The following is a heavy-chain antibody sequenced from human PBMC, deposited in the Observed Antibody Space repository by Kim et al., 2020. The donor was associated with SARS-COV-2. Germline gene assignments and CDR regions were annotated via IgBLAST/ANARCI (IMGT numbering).Heavy chain of an antibody. Sequence: GGSLRLSCAASGFTFSNAWMSWVRQAPGKGLEWVGRIKSKTDGGTTDYAAPVKGRFTISRDDSKNTLYLQMNSLKTEDTAVYYCTTDYPPRGVRYYDILTGYSIDYWGQGTLVTVSS. V-gene: IGHV3-15*01. CDR3: TTDYPPRGVRYYDILTGYSIDY. J-gene: IGHJ4*02. CDR2: IKSKTDGGTT. CDR1: GFTFSNAW. D-gene: IGHD3-9*01.